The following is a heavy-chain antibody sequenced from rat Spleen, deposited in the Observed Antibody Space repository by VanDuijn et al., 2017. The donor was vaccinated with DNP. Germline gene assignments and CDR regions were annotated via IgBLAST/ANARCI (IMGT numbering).Heavy chain of an antibody. CDR1: GFTFSDYY. J-gene: IGHJ1*01. CDR2: ISYDGGRH. Sequence: EVQLVESGGGLVQPGRSLKLSCAASGFTFSDYYMAWVRQAPTKGLEWVASISYDGGRHDYQDALKGRLTTSSDNAKSTLYRQMDSLRSEDTATYYCKTINPFWGPGTMVTVSS. V-gene: IGHV5-20*01. CDR3: KTINPF. D-gene: IGHD1-5*01.